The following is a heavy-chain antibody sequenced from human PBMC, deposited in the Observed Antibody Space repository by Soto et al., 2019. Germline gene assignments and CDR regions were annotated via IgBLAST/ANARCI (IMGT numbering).Heavy chain of an antibody. J-gene: IGHJ4*02. CDR1: GFTFSDYY. CDR2: ISSNSNYK. CDR3: ARATGYYHTSGSDS. V-gene: IGHV3-11*06. Sequence: QVQLVESGGGLVKPGGSLRLSCAASGFTFSDYYMSWIRQAPGKGLEWISYISSNSNYKNHADSVRGRFTISRDNAKNSLFLKKNSLSAEDTAVYYCARATGYYHTSGSDSWGQGTLVTVSS. D-gene: IGHD3-22*01.